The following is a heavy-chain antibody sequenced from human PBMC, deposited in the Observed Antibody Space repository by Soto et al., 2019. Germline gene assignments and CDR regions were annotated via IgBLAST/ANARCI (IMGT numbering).Heavy chain of an antibody. D-gene: IGHD6-19*01. CDR2: IYYSGGA. V-gene: IGHV4-31*03. Sequence: SETLSLTCSVSGDSISSGGYYWSWIRQHPGKGLEWIGYIYYSGGAYYNPSLKSRVIISVDTSKNQFSLKLSSVSAADTAVYYCARTPDSGRNWFDPWGQGTPVSVSS. CDR3: ARTPDSGRNWFDP. CDR1: GDSISSGGYY. J-gene: IGHJ5*02.